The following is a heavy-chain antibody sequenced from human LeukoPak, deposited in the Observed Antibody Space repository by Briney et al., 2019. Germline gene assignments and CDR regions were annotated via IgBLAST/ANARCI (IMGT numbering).Heavy chain of an antibody. CDR1: GFTFSNAW. J-gene: IGHJ4*02. V-gene: IGHV3-15*01. CDR3: TTDQKVKKDIVATY. CDR2: IKSKTDGGTT. Sequence: KPGGSLRLSCAASGFTFSNAWMRWVRQAPGKGLEWVGRIKSKTDGGTTDYAAPVKGRFTISRDDSKNTLYLQMNSLKTEDTAVYYCTTDQKVKKDIVATYWGQGNLVTVSS. D-gene: IGHD5-12*01.